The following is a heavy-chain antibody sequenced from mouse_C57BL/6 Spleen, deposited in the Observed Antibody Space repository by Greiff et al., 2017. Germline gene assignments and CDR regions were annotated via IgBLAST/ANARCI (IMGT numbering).Heavy chain of an antibody. CDR1: GYSFTDYN. CDR2: INPNYGTT. CDR3: ARPYGNYGYFDV. Sequence: SGYSFTDYNMNWVKQSNGKSLEWIGVINPNYGTTSYNQKFKGKATLTVDQSSSTAYMQLNSLTSEDSAVYYCARPYGNYGYFDVWGTGTTVTVSS. V-gene: IGHV1-39*01. J-gene: IGHJ1*03. D-gene: IGHD2-1*01.